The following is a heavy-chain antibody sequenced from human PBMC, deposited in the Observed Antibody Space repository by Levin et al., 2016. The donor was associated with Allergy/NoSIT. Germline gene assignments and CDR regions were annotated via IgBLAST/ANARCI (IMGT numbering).Heavy chain of an antibody. CDR3: AKDLTTVTPPYYYYGMDV. Sequence: VRQAPGKGLEWVAVISYDGSNKYYADSVKGRFTISRDNSKNTLYLQMNSLRAEDTAVYYCAKDLTTVTPPYYYYGMDVWGQGTTVTVSS. V-gene: IGHV3-30*18. CDR2: ISYDGSNK. D-gene: IGHD4-17*01. J-gene: IGHJ6*02.